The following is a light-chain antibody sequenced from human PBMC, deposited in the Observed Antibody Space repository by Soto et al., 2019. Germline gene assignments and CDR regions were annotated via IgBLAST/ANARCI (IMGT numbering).Light chain of an antibody. Sequence: QSVLTQPASVSGSPGQSITISCTGTSSDVGGYNYVSWYQQHPGKAPKLMIYDVSNRPSGVSNRFSSSKSGNTASPTISGLQAEDEADYYCSSYTSSSSYVFGTGTKVTVL. J-gene: IGLJ1*01. CDR2: DVS. V-gene: IGLV2-14*01. CDR1: SSDVGGYNY. CDR3: SSYTSSSSYV.